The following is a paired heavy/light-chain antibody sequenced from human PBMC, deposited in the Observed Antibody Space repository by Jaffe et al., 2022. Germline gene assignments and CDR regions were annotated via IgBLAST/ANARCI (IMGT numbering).Heavy chain of an antibody. CDR3: AKDLGDLGTRGYSVHVGHDAFDI. CDR2: ISWDGGST. V-gene: IGHV3-43*01. CDR1: GFTFDDYT. Sequence: EVQLVESGGVVVQPGGSLRLSCAASGFTFDDYTMHWVRQAPGKGLEWVSLISWDGGSTYYADSVKGRFTISRDNSKNSLYLQMNSLRTEDTALYYCAKDLGDLGTRGYSVHVGHDAFDIWGQGTMVTVSS. J-gene: IGHJ3*02. D-gene: IGHD5-12*01.
Light chain of an antibody. V-gene: IGLV3-21*04. J-gene: IGLJ7*01. CDR1: NIGSKS. CDR2: YDS. CDR3: QVWDSSSDHAV. Sequence: SYVLTQPPSVSVAPGKTARITCGGNNIGSKSVHWYQQKPGQAPVLVIYYDSDRPSGIPERFSGSNSGNTATLTISRVEAGDEADYYCQVWDSSSDHAVFGGGTQLTVL.